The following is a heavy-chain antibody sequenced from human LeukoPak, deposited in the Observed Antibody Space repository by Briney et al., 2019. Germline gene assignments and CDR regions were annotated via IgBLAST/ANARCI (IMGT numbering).Heavy chain of an antibody. D-gene: IGHD6-6*01. Sequence: SETLSLTCTVSGGSISTYYWSWIRQPPGKGLEWIGYIYYSGSTNYNPSLKSRVTISVDTSKNQFSLNLSSVTAADTAVYYCTRTDSSSAIDYWGQGTLVAVSS. CDR2: IYYSGST. CDR1: GGSISTYY. J-gene: IGHJ4*02. V-gene: IGHV4-59*01. CDR3: TRTDSSSAIDY.